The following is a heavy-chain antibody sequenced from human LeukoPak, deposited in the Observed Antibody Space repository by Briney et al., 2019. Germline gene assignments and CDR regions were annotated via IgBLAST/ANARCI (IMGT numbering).Heavy chain of an antibody. Sequence: SETLSLTCAVYGGSFSGYYWSWIRQPPGKGLEWIGEINHSGSTNYNPSLKSRVAISVDPSKNQFSLKLSSVTASDTAVYYCARGQGAAFYYYYYMDVWGKGTTVTVSS. CDR1: GGSFSGYY. J-gene: IGHJ6*03. CDR3: ARGQGAAFYYYYYMDV. CDR2: INHSGST. D-gene: IGHD6-13*01. V-gene: IGHV4-34*01.